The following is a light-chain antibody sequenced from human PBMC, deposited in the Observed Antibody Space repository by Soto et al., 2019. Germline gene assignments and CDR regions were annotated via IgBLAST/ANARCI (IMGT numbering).Light chain of an antibody. J-gene: IGKJ1*01. CDR2: HVS. Sequence: DIQMTQSPSTLSAPVGDRVTIACRASQTINNLLAWYQQKPGKAPKLLIYHVSTLESGVPSRFSGSGSGTEFTLTISSLQPDDFATYYCQQYNTFSTFGQGTKVDIK. CDR1: QTINNL. V-gene: IGKV1-5*01. CDR3: QQYNTFST.